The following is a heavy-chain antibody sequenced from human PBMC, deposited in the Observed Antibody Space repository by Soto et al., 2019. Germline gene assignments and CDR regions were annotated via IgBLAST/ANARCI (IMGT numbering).Heavy chain of an antibody. CDR1: GFTFSSYA. D-gene: IGHD1-26*01. CDR3: ARDLPPYGGATTERTDY. Sequence: GGSLRLSCAASGFTFSSYAMHWVRQAPGKGLEWVAVISYDGSNKYYADSVKGRFTISRDNSKNTLYLQMNSLRAEDMVVYYCARDLPPYGGATTERTDYWGQGTLVTGSS. CDR2: ISYDGSNK. V-gene: IGHV3-30-3*01. J-gene: IGHJ4*02.